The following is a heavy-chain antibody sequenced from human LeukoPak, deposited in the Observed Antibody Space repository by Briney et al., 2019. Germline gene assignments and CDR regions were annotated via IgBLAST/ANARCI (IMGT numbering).Heavy chain of an antibody. Sequence: GGSLRLSCAASGFTFSSHEMNWVRQAPGKGLEWVSYISSSGSTIYYVDSVKGRFTISRDNAKNSLYLQMNSLRAEDTAVYYCARDTIYLSFDYWGQGILVTVSS. V-gene: IGHV3-48*03. CDR2: ISSSGSTI. CDR1: GFTFSSHE. CDR3: ARDTIYLSFDY. D-gene: IGHD5-24*01. J-gene: IGHJ4*02.